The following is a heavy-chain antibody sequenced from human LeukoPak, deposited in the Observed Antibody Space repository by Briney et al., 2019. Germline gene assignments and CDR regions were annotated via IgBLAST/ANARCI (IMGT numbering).Heavy chain of an antibody. CDR3: AKAAYSYGVIYYYYGMDV. Sequence: GGSLRLSRAASGFTFDDYAMHWVRRAPGKGLEWVSLISGDGGSTYYADSVKGRFTISRDNSKNSLYLPMNSLRTEDTALYFCAKAAYSYGVIYYYYGMDVWGQGTTVTVSS. V-gene: IGHV3-43*02. CDR1: GFTFDDYA. CDR2: ISGDGGST. D-gene: IGHD5-18*01. J-gene: IGHJ6*02.